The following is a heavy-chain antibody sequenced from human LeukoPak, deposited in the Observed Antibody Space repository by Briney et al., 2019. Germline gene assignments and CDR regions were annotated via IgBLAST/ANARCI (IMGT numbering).Heavy chain of an antibody. CDR1: GFTVSSNY. Sequence: GGSLRLSCAASGFTVSSNYMSWVRQAPGKGLEWVSVIYSGGSTYYADSVKGRFTISGDNAKNSLYLQMNSLRAEDTAVYYCARDLEDYNNYGEMAIWGQGTLVTVSS. J-gene: IGHJ4*02. D-gene: IGHD4-11*01. V-gene: IGHV3-53*01. CDR3: ARDLEDYNNYGEMAI. CDR2: IYSGGST.